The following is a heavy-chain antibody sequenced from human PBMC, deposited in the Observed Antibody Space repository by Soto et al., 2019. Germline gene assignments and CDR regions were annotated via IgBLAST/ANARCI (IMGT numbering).Heavy chain of an antibody. D-gene: IGHD6-25*01. CDR2: IFHTGDT. Sequence: QVQLQESGPGLVKPSETLSLTCTVSSDSIAGENWWSWVRQPPGMGLEWIGEIFHTGDTNYNPSLKNRVTMEVDKPKNQFSLKLISATAADTAVYHCARVFSSGSGWMYYFDFWGQGTLVSVSS. CDR1: SDSIAGENW. CDR3: ARVFSSGSGWMYYFDF. V-gene: IGHV4-4*02. J-gene: IGHJ4*02.